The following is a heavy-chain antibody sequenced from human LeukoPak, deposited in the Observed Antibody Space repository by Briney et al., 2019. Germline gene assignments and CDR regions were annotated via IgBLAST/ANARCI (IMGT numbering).Heavy chain of an antibody. Sequence: ASVKVSCKASGYTFTSYGISWVRQAPGQGLEWMGWMSAYNGNTNYAQKFQGRVTVTTDTSTSTAYMELRSLRSDDTAVYYCARGDPHYYGSGSYYVGYYYYYMDVWGKGTTVTISS. CDR1: GYTFTSYG. CDR3: ARGDPHYYGSGSYYVGYYYYYMDV. CDR2: MSAYNGNT. V-gene: IGHV1-18*01. D-gene: IGHD3-10*01. J-gene: IGHJ6*03.